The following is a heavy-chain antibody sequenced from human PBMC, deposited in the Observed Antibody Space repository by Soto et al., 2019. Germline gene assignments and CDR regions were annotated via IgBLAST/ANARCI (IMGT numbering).Heavy chain of an antibody. CDR2: ISYDGSNK. CDR3: ASGLIVVVTGYAFDI. D-gene: IGHD2-21*02. CDR1: GFTFSSYA. V-gene: IGHV3-30-3*01. J-gene: IGHJ3*02. Sequence: XESLLLSCAASGFTFSSYAMHWVRQAPGKGLEWVAVISYDGSNKYYADSVKGRFTISRDNSKNTLYLQMNSLRAEDTAVYYCASGLIVVVTGYAFDIWGQGTMVTVSS.